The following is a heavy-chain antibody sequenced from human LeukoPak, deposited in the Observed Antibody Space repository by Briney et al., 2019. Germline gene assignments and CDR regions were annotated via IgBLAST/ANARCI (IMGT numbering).Heavy chain of an antibody. D-gene: IGHD6-13*01. Sequence: KPSGTLSLTCAVSGGSISSSNWWSWVRQPPGKGLEWIGEIYHSGSTNYNPSLKSRVTISVDKSKNQFSLKLSSVTAADTAVYYCARDGIGAAGPIGFNCWGQGTLVTVSS. V-gene: IGHV4-4*02. CDR2: IYHSGST. J-gene: IGHJ4*02. CDR1: GGSISSSNW. CDR3: ARDGIGAAGPIGFNC.